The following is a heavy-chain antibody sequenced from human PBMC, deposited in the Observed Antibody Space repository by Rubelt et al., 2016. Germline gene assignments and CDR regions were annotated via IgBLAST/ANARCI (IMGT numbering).Heavy chain of an antibody. CDR3: AKLSDASHTDY. CDR1: GFTFSLYG. CDR2: IGGSGQTT. V-gene: IGHV3-23*01. J-gene: IGHJ4*02. Sequence: GGGLGQPGGSLRLSCTASGFTFSLYGMIWVRQAPGKGLEWVSAIGGSGQTTYYADSVKGHFTISRDNSKNILYLQMNSLRAEDTAVYHCAKLSDASHTDYWGQGTLVTVS.